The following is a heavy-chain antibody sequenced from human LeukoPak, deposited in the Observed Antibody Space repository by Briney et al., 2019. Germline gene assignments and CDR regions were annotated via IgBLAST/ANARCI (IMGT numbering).Heavy chain of an antibody. CDR1: GGSISSYY. J-gene: IGHJ4*02. V-gene: IGHV6-1*01. D-gene: IGHD3-22*01. CDR2: TYYRSKWYN. Sequence: SETLSLTCTVSGGSISSYYWNWIRQSPSRGLEWLGRTYYRSKWYNDYAVSVKSRITINPDTSKNQFSLQLNSVTPEDTAVYYCARVGTKYDSSGYYYDGGARMAFDYWGQGTLVTVSS. CDR3: ARVGTKYDSSGYYYDGGARMAFDY.